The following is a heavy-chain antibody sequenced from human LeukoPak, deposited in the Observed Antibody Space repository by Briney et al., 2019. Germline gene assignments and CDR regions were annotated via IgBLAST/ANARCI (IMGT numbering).Heavy chain of an antibody. CDR2: IFYSGST. J-gene: IGHJ5*02. CDR3: AREYGSSHSFDP. V-gene: IGHV4-39*07. Sequence: SETLSLTCTVSGGSISTSNYYWGWIRQPPGKGLEWIGNIFYSGSTYYNPSLKSRVTISIDKSKNQFSLKLSSVTAADTAIYYCAREYGSSHSFDPWGQGTLVTVSS. D-gene: IGHD6-13*01. CDR1: GGSISTSNYY.